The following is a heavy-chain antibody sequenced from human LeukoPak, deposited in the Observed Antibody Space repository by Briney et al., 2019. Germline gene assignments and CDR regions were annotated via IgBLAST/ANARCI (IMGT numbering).Heavy chain of an antibody. D-gene: IGHD1-1*01. CDR1: GYTFTSYG. J-gene: IGHJ4*02. CDR2: ISAYNGNT. V-gene: IGHV1-18*01. Sequence: ASVKVSCKASGYTFTSYGISWVRQAPGQGLEWMGWISAYNGNTNYAQKLQGRVTMTTDTSTSTAYMEMGSLRSDDTAVYYCARRYGSWVYSDYWGQGTLVTVSS. CDR3: ARRYGSWVYSDY.